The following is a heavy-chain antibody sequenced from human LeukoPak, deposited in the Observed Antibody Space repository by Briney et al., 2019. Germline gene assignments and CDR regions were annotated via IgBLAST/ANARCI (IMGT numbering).Heavy chain of an antibody. V-gene: IGHV4-59*08. CDR3: ARQAAFNDYYDGSGYYRHWYFDL. D-gene: IGHD3-22*01. CDR1: GGSISSYY. Sequence: SETLSLTCTVSGGSISSYYWSWIRQPPGKGLEWIGYIYYSGSTNYNPSLKSRVTISVDTSKNQFSLKLSSVTAADTAVYYCARQAAFNDYYDGSGYYRHWYFDLWGRGTLVTVSS. J-gene: IGHJ2*01. CDR2: IYYSGST.